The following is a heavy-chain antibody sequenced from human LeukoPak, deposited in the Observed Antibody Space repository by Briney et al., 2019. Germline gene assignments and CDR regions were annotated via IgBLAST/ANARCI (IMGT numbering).Heavy chain of an antibody. CDR2: ISGSGGST. CDR3: ARNPYDYGDYFDY. CDR1: GFTFSSYA. J-gene: IGHJ4*02. V-gene: IGHV3-23*01. Sequence: PGGSLRLSCAASGFTFSSYAMSWVRQAPGKGLEWVSAISGSGGSTYYADSVKGRFTISRDNSKNTLYLQMNSLRAEDTAVYYCARNPYDYGDYFDYWGQGTLVTVSS. D-gene: IGHD4-17*01.